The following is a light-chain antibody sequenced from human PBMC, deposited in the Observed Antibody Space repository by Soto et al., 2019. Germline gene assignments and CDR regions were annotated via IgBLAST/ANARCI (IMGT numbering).Light chain of an antibody. Sequence: EIVLTQSPGTLSLSPGERATLSCRASLSVSSSYLAWYQQKPGQAPRLLIYGASSRATGIPDRFSGSGSGTDFTLTISRLEPEDFAVYYCQQYGSSPLVTFGPGTKVDIK. CDR2: GAS. V-gene: IGKV3-20*01. CDR1: LSVSSSY. J-gene: IGKJ3*01. CDR3: QQYGSSPLVT.